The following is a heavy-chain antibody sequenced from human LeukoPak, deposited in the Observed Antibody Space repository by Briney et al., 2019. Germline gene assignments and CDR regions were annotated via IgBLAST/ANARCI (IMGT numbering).Heavy chain of an antibody. D-gene: IGHD5-12*01. Sequence: GGSLRLSCAASGLTFSSYEMNWVRQAPGKGLEWVSYISSSGSTIYYADSVKGRFTISRDNAKNSLYLQMNSLRAEDTAVYYCARVAVTTIYYFDYWSQGTLVTVSS. V-gene: IGHV3-48*03. CDR2: ISSSGSTI. CDR1: GLTFSSYE. CDR3: ARVAVTTIYYFDY. J-gene: IGHJ4*02.